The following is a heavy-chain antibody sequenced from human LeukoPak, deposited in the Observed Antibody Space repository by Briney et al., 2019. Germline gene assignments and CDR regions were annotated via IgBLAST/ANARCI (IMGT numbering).Heavy chain of an antibody. CDR2: ISSSSSYT. CDR3: ARARGKAAAFYWFDP. D-gene: IGHD6-13*01. V-gene: IGHV3-11*05. Sequence: GGSLRLSCAASGFTFSDCYMSWIRQAPGKGLEWVSYISSSSSYTNYADSVKGRFTISRDNAKNSLYLQMNSLRAEDTAVYYCARARGKAAAFYWFDPWGQGTLVIVSS. J-gene: IGHJ5*02. CDR1: GFTFSDCY.